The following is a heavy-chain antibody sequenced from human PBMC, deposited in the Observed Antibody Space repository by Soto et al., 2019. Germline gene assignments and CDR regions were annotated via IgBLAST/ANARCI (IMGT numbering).Heavy chain of an antibody. V-gene: IGHV1-58*01. CDR1: GFTFTSSA. CDR3: AARPDSSSSDYYYYGMDV. J-gene: IGHJ6*02. Sequence: SVKVSCKASGFTFTSSAVQWVRQARGQRLEWIGWIVVGSGNTNYAQKFQERVTITRDMSTSTAYMELSSLRSEDTAVYYCAARPDSSSSDYYYYGMDVWGQGTTVTVSS. CDR2: IVVGSGNT. D-gene: IGHD6-6*01.